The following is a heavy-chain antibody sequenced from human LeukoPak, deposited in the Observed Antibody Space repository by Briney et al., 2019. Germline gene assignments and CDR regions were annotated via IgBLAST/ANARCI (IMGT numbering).Heavy chain of an antibody. CDR3: AAFEWELHY. J-gene: IGHJ4*02. CDR1: GFTFSSYA. V-gene: IGHV3-30-3*01. CDR2: ISYDGSNK. D-gene: IGHD1-26*01. Sequence: GGSLRLSCAASGFTFSSYAMHWVRQAPGKGLEWVAVISYDGSNKYYADSVKGRFTISRDNSKNTLYLQMNSLRAEDTAVYYCAAFEWELHYWGQGTLVTVSS.